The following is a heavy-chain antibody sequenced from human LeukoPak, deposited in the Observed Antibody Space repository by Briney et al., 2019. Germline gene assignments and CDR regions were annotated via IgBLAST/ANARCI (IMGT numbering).Heavy chain of an antibody. V-gene: IGHV4-59*08. CDR1: GDSIRSHY. D-gene: IGHD1-26*01. CDR2: IYFSVYP. CDR3: ARQGVGAKVDSFDV. Sequence: SETLSLTCTVSGDSIRSHYWSWIRQPPGKGLEWIGYIYFSVYPNYNPYLRSRVTISVGTSKNQFSLKLTSVTAADTAVYYCARQGVGAKVDSFDVWGQGTMVTDSS. J-gene: IGHJ3*01.